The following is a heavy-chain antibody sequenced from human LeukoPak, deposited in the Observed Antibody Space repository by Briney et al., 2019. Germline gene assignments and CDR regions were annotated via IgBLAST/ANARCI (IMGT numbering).Heavy chain of an antibody. D-gene: IGHD3-10*01. J-gene: IGHJ4*02. CDR2: IYYSGST. V-gene: IGHV4-59*01. CDR1: SGSISSYY. CDR3: AREARLGSGSYYLFDY. Sequence: SETLSLTCTVSSGSISSYYWSWIRQPPGKGLEWIGYIYYSGSTNYNPSLKSRVTISVDTSKNQFSLKLSSVTAADTAVYYCAREARLGSGSYYLFDYWGQGTLVTVSS.